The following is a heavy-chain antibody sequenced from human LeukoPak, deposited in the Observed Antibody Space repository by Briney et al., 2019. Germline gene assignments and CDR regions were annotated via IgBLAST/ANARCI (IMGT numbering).Heavy chain of an antibody. V-gene: IGHV3-20*01. CDR3: ARSAYGSGSYYGRGRFDP. J-gene: IGHJ5*02. Sequence: PGGSLRLSCAASGFTFDDYGMSWVRQAPGKGLEWVSGINWNGGSTGYADSVKGRFTISRDNAKNSLYLQMNSLRAEDTALYHCARSAYGSGSYYGRGRFDPWGQGTLVTVSS. CDR1: GFTFDDYG. CDR2: INWNGGST. D-gene: IGHD3-10*01.